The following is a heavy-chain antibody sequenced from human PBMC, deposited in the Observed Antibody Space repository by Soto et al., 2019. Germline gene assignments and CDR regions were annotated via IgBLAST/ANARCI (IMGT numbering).Heavy chain of an antibody. Sequence: SETLSLTCAVSGYSITSGYYWGWIRQPPGKGLEWIGSIYHSGSTYNDPSLKSRVTISVDTSKNVFSLKLRSVTAADTAVYYCARAPGDLMYYFDFWGQGTLVTVSS. D-gene: IGHD7-27*01. CDR1: GYSITSGYY. CDR3: ARAPGDLMYYFDF. CDR2: IYHSGST. V-gene: IGHV4-38-2*01. J-gene: IGHJ4*02.